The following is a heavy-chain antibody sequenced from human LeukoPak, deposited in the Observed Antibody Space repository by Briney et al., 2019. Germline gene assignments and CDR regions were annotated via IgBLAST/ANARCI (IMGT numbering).Heavy chain of an antibody. CDR1: GFTFSSYA. J-gene: IGHJ4*02. V-gene: IGHV3-30*04. Sequence: GGSLRLSCAASGFTFSSYAMHWVHQAPGKGLEWVAVISYDGSNKYYADSVKGRFTISRDNSKNTLYLQMNSLRAEDTAVYYCATACGGDCYSDYWGQGTLVTVSS. CDR3: ATACGGDCYSDY. CDR2: ISYDGSNK. D-gene: IGHD2-21*02.